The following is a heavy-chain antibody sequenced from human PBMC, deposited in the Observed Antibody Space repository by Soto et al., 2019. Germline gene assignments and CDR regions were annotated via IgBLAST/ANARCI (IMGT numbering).Heavy chain of an antibody. CDR2: IYTSGST. J-gene: IGHJ4*02. Sequence: LSLTCSVSGGSVSRGTSYWSWIRQTPGKGLEWIGYIYTSGSTEYNPSLKSRVTISVDTPKNQFSLMLGSVTAADTAVYYCARTVDLALPGSFDYWGQGTLVTVSS. CDR1: GGSVSRGTSY. D-gene: IGHD3-10*01. CDR3: ARTVDLALPGSFDY. V-gene: IGHV4-61*01.